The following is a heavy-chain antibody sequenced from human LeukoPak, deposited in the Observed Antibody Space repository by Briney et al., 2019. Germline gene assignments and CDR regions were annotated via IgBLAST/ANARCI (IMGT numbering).Heavy chain of an antibody. Sequence: ASVKVSCKASGYTFTGYYMHWVRQAPGQGLEWMGWINPNSGGTNYAQKFQGRVTMTRDTSISTAYMELSRLRSDDTAVYCCARDGSHYYDSSGYYLIDYWGQGTLVTVSS. V-gene: IGHV1-2*02. CDR3: ARDGSHYYDSSGYYLIDY. CDR2: INPNSGGT. J-gene: IGHJ4*02. D-gene: IGHD3-22*01. CDR1: GYTFTGYY.